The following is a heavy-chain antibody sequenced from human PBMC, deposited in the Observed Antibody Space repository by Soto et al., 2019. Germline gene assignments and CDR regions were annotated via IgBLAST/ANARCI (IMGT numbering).Heavy chain of an antibody. CDR2: ISTTSSYT. J-gene: IGHJ4*02. D-gene: IGHD3-10*01. CDR3: ARDWDYYGSGSYYNGHDY. CDR1: GFTFSSYS. V-gene: IGHV3-21*01. Sequence: GGSLRLPCAASGFTFSSYSMNWVRQAPGKGLEWVSSISTTSSYTYYADSVKGRFTISRDNAKNSLYLQMNSLRAEDTAVYYCARDWDYYGSGSYYNGHDYWGQGTLVTVSS.